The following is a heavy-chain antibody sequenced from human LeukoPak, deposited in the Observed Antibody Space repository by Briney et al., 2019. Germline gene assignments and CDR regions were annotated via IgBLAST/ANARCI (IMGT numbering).Heavy chain of an antibody. J-gene: IGHJ4*02. CDR3: ASRGSISGRYDFDY. Sequence: ASVKVSCKASGYAFTEYYMHWVRQAPGQGLEWMGWINPNSGGANYAENFQGRVTMTRDTSISTAYMELSSLRYDDTALYYCASRGSISGRYDFDYWGQGTLVTVSS. D-gene: IGHD1-26*01. CDR2: INPNSGGA. CDR1: GYAFTEYY. V-gene: IGHV1-2*02.